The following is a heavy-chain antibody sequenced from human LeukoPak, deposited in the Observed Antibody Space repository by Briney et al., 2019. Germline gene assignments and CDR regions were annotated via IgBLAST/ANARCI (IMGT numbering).Heavy chain of an antibody. D-gene: IGHD4-23*01. CDR2: MYPWGSA. CDR1: GFTFSSYS. Sequence: GGSLRLSCAASGFTFSSYSMNWVRQAPGKGLEWVSLMYPWGSAFYTDSVKGRFTVTRDESKNMMFLQVNTLRPDDTAMYYCVRQGGGDNCRWGQGALVTVSS. J-gene: IGHJ4*01. CDR3: VRQGGGDNCR. V-gene: IGHV3-66*02.